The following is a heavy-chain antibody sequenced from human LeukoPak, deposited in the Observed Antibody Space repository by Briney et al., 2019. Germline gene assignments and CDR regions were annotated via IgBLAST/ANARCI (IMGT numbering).Heavy chain of an antibody. V-gene: IGHV3-48*03. D-gene: IGHD5-18*01. CDR1: GFTFSSYE. Sequence: GGSLRLSCAASGFTFSSYEMNWVRQAAGKGLEWVSYISSSGSTIYYADSVKGRFTISRDNAKNSLYLQMNSLRAEDTAVYYCARDDSYGLDYWGQGTLVTVSS. CDR2: ISSSGSTI. CDR3: ARDDSYGLDY. J-gene: IGHJ4*02.